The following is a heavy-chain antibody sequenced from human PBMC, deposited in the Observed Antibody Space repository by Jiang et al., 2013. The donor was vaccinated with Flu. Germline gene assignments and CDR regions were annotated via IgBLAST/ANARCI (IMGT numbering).Heavy chain of an antibody. CDR1: SNYA. CDR3: ARDSDPLPQFCSGGSCHSGYFQH. Sequence: SNYAMNWVRQAPGKGLEWVAVISYDGSNKHYADSVKGRFTISRDNSKNTLYLQMNSLRAEDTAVYYCARDSDPLPQFCSGGSCHSGYFQHWGQGTLVTVSS. CDR2: ISYDGSNK. J-gene: IGHJ1*01. D-gene: IGHD2-15*01. V-gene: IGHV3-30*04.